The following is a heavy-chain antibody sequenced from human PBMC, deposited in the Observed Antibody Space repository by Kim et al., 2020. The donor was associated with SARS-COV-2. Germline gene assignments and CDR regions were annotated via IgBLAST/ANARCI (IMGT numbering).Heavy chain of an antibody. Sequence: GGSLRLSCAASGFTFSSYAMHWVRQAPGKGLEWVAVISYDGSNKNYADSVKGRFTISRDNSKNTLYLQMNSLRAEDTAVYYCARAGGGSYYAYFDYWGQG. V-gene: IGHV3-30-3*01. D-gene: IGHD1-26*01. CDR3: ARAGGGSYYAYFDY. J-gene: IGHJ4*02. CDR1: GFTFSSYA. CDR2: ISYDGSNK.